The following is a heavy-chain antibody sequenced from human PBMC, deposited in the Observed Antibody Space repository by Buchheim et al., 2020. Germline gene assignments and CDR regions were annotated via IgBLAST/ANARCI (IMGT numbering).Heavy chain of an antibody. CDR1: GFTVSSNY. J-gene: IGHJ4*02. CDR3: ARDFEYQWLAY. Sequence: EVQLVESGGGLVQPGGSLRLSCAASGFTVSSNYMSWVRQAPGKGLEWVSFIYSGGSTYYADSVMGRFTISRDNYTNTLYLQINSLRAEDTAVYYCARDFEYQWLAYWGQGTL. V-gene: IGHV3-66*01. CDR2: IYSGGST. D-gene: IGHD6-19*01.